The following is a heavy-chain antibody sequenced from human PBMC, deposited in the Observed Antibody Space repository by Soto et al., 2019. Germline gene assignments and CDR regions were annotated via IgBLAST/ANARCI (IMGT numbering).Heavy chain of an antibody. D-gene: IGHD6-13*01. CDR3: GRSGSAAGKNWFSS. Sequence: PSQTLSLTCAISGDSVSTNSVSWNSITQSPSKGLEWLGRTYYRSKWYNDYAVSVKSRITINADTSNNQFSLQLNSVTPEDTAIYYCGRSGSAAGKNWFSSWGQGTLVPVSS. J-gene: IGHJ5*01. V-gene: IGHV6-1*01. CDR1: GDSVSTNSVS. CDR2: TYYRSKWYN.